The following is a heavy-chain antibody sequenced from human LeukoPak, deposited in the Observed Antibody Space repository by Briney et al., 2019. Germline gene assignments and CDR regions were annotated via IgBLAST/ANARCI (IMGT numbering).Heavy chain of an antibody. D-gene: IGHD6-19*01. CDR1: RFTFSNSV. Sequence: GGSLRLSCAASRFTFSNSVMSWVRQAPGKGLEWVSSINDSGGSAYYADSVKGRFTISRDNSKNTLYLQMNSLRAEDTAVYYCARGVSGWPYYLDYWGQGALVTASS. CDR3: ARGVSGWPYYLDY. CDR2: INDSGGSA. V-gene: IGHV3-23*01. J-gene: IGHJ4*02.